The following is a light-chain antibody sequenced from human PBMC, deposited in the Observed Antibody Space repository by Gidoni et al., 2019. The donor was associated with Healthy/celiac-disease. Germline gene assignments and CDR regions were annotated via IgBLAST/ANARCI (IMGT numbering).Light chain of an antibody. CDR2: EDS. Sequence: SYELTQPPSVAGSAGKTARITCSGDALPKKYAYWYQQKSGQAPVLVISEDSKSPSGIPERFSGSSSGTMATLTISGAQVEDEADYYCYSTDSSGNHRGVFGGGTKLTVL. V-gene: IGLV3-10*01. CDR3: YSTDSSGNHRGV. CDR1: ALPKKY. J-gene: IGLJ2*01.